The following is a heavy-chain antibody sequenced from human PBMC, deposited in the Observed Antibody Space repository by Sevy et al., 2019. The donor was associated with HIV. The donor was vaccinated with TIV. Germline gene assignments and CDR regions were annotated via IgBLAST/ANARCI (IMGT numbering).Heavy chain of an antibody. CDR3: ARAVEDYSDSSAWDWYFDL. CDR2: IFSDGNT. V-gene: IGHV3-66*01. Sequence: GGSLRLSCAASVFSVSGNYMSWVRQAPGKGLEWVSGIFSDGNTYFADSVKGRFAISRDKFKNTLYRQMNSLSAEDTAVYYCARAVEDYSDSSAWDWYFDLWGRGTLVTVSS. D-gene: IGHD3-22*01. CDR1: VFSVSGNY. J-gene: IGHJ2*01.